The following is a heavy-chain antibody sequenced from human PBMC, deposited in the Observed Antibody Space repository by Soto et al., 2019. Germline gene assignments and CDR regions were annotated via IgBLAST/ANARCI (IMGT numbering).Heavy chain of an antibody. CDR2: IYYSGST. V-gene: IGHV4-59*01. Sequence: SETLSLTCTVSGGSISSYYWSWIRQPPGKGLEWIGYIYYSGSTNYNPSLKSRVTISVDTSKNHFSLKLSSVTAADTAVYYCARSMRRAPDYWGQGTLVNVSS. J-gene: IGHJ4*02. CDR3: ARSMRRAPDY. CDR1: GGSISSYY.